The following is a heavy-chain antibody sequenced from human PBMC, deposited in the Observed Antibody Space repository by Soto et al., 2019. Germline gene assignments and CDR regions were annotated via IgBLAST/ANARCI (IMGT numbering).Heavy chain of an antibody. D-gene: IGHD3-10*01. CDR2: VNPSGGST. CDR3: AKDAFGSGGYYPH. CDR1: GYTFTSYY. J-gene: IGHJ4*02. V-gene: IGHV1-46*01. Sequence: QVQLVQSGAEVKKPGASVKVSCKASGYTFTSYYIHWVRQAPGQGLEWMGIVNPSGGSTTYAQKSQSKVTMTRDASTSTDYMELSSLGSEEPAVYYCAKDAFGSGGYYPHWGQGTLVTVSS.